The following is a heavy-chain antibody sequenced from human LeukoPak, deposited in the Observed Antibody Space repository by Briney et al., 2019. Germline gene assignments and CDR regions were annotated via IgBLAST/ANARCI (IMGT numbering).Heavy chain of an antibody. CDR3: ARENSGSYREFDY. Sequence: SETLSLTCAVSGGSISSHYWSWIRQPAGKGLEWIGRIYTRGSTNYNASLKSRVSMSVDTSKNQFSLKLSSVTAADTAVFYCARENSGSYREFDYWGQGTLVTVSS. CDR2: IYTRGST. V-gene: IGHV4-4*07. J-gene: IGHJ4*02. D-gene: IGHD1-26*01. CDR1: GGSISSHY.